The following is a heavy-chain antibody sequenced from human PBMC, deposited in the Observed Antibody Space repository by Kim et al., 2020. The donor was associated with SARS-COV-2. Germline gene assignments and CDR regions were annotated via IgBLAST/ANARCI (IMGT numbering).Heavy chain of an antibody. J-gene: IGHJ6*02. D-gene: IGHD3-10*01. CDR3: ATRITMVRGVMGGGMDV. V-gene: IGHV3-43*01. Sequence: GGSLRLSCAASGFTFDDYTMHWVRQAPGKGLEWVSLISWDGGSTYYADSVKGRFTISRDNSKNSLYLQMNSLRTEDTALYYCATRITMVRGVMGGGMDVWGQGTTVTFSS. CDR2: ISWDGGST. CDR1: GFTFDDYT.